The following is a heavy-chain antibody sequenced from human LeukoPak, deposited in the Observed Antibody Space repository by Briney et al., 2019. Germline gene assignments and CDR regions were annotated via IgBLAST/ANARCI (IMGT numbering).Heavy chain of an antibody. CDR1: GFIFSNYW. Sequence: PGGSLRLSCATSGFIFSNYWMTWVRQVPGKGLEWVANIKQDGSEKYYVDSVKGRFTISRDNAKNSLYLQMNSLRAEDTAVYYCARESRFLETSYAFDIWGQGTMVTVSS. CDR2: IKQDGSEK. D-gene: IGHD3-3*01. J-gene: IGHJ3*02. V-gene: IGHV3-7*01. CDR3: ARESRFLETSYAFDI.